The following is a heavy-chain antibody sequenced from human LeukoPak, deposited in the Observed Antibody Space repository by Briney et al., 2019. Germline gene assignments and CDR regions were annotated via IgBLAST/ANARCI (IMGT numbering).Heavy chain of an antibody. CDR2: ICYSGST. CDR1: GGSISSSSSY. V-gene: IGHV4-39*01. D-gene: IGHD6-19*01. CDR3: ARQAKAVVQYIDFDF. J-gene: IGHJ4*02. Sequence: KTSETLSLTCTVSGGSISSSSSYWGWIRQPPGKGLEWIGTICYSGSTYYNPSLKSRVTISVDTSKNQFSLNLSSMTATDTAVYYCARQAKAVVQYIDFDFWGQGTLVTVSS.